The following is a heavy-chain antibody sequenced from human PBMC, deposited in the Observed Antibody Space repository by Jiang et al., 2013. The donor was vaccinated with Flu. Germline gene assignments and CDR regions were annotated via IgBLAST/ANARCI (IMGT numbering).Heavy chain of an antibody. Sequence: VQLLESGGGVVQPGRSLRLSCAASGFTFSSYGMHWVRQAPGKGLEWVAVIWYDGSNKYYADSVKGRFTISRDNSKNTLYLQMNSLRAEDTAVYYCARDTQMVTKQQLTPYNWFDPWGQGTLVTVSS. J-gene: IGHJ5*02. D-gene: IGHD6-13*01. CDR1: GFTFSSYG. CDR2: IWYDGSNK. V-gene: IGHV3-33*01. CDR3: ARDTQMVTKQQLTPYNWFDP.